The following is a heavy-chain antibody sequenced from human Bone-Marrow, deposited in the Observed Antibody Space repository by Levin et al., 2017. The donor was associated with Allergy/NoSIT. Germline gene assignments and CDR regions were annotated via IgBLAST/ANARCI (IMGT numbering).Heavy chain of an antibody. V-gene: IGHV3-53*01. CDR2: IYSGGST. J-gene: IGHJ2*01. Sequence: LSLTCAASGFTVSSNYMSWVRQAPGKGLEWVSVIYSGGSTYYADSVKGRFTISRDNSKNTLYLQMNSLRAEDTAVYYCARGYCSGGSCYSGDWYFDLWGRGTLVTVSS. CDR1: GFTVSSNY. D-gene: IGHD2-15*01. CDR3: ARGYCSGGSCYSGDWYFDL.